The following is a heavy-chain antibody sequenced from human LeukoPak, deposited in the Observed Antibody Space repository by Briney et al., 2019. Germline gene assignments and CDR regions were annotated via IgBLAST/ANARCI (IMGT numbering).Heavy chain of an antibody. CDR1: GFTFSTYV. D-gene: IGHD6-19*01. V-gene: IGHV3-64*04. J-gene: IGHJ4*02. CDR2: ISSNGDNT. Sequence: PGGSLRLSCSVSGFTFSTYVMHWVRQAPGKGLEYVSAISSNGDNTYYADSVKGRFTISRDNSKNTLYLQMNSLRAEGTAVYYCAKDIGRGWYLLYFDYWGQGTLVTVSS. CDR3: AKDIGRGWYLLYFDY.